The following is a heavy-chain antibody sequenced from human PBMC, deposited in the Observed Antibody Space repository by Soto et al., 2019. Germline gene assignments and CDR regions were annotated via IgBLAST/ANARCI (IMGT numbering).Heavy chain of an antibody. CDR3: ARGNHHGSGTLNPPQSLFDI. CDR1: GGTFSSFA. CDR2: IVPIFGTP. Sequence: SVKVSCKASGGTFSSFAISWVRQAPGQGLEWVGGIVPIFGTPIYAQNFQGRVTITADESTSTAYMNLRSLRSEDTAVYYCARGNHHGSGTLNPPQSLFDIWG. J-gene: IGHJ3*02. V-gene: IGHV1-69*13. D-gene: IGHD3-10*01.